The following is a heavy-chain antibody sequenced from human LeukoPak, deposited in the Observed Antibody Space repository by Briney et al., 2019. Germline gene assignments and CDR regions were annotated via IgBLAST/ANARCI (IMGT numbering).Heavy chain of an antibody. J-gene: IGHJ4*02. D-gene: IGHD6-6*01. CDR1: GFTFSSYA. CDR3: AKRAARLSARPNAKDYYFDF. CDR2: ISCSGSST. V-gene: IGHV3-23*01. Sequence: QSGGSLRLSCAASGFTFSSYAMRWVRQAPGKGLEWVSAISCSGSSTYYADSEKGRFTISRDNSKNTLYLQMNSRRAEDTAVYYCAKRAARLSARPNAKDYYFDFWAQGPLLTVSS.